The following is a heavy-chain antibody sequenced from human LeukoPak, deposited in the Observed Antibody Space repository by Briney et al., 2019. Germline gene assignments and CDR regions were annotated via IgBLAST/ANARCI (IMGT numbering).Heavy chain of an antibody. CDR2: ISGSGVTT. V-gene: IGHV3-23*01. J-gene: IGHJ1*01. Sequence: GGSLRLSCVASGFTFSSYAMSLVRQAPGKGLEWVSAISGSGVTTHYAGSVKGRFSISRDNSKNTLYLQMNSLRAEDTALYYCAKKVVVGATSPYSDFQDWGQGTLVTVSS. CDR3: AKKVVVGATSPYSDFQD. CDR1: GFTFSSYA. D-gene: IGHD1-26*01.